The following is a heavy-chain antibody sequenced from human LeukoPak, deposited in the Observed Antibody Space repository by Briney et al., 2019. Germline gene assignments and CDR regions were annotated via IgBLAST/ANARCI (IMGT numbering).Heavy chain of an antibody. CDR2: ISGSGGGT. J-gene: IGHJ4*02. V-gene: IGHV3-23*01. Sequence: GGSLRLSCAASGFTFSSYAMSWVRQAPGKGLEWVSAISGSGGGTYYADSVKGRFTISRDNSKNTLYLQMNSLRAEDTAVYYCAKFWPAYCSSTSCAQGGDYWGQGTLVTVSS. D-gene: IGHD2-2*01. CDR3: AKFWPAYCSSTSCAQGGDY. CDR1: GFTFSSYA.